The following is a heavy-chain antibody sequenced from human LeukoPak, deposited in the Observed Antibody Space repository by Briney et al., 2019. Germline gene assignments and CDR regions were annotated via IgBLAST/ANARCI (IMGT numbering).Heavy chain of an antibody. D-gene: IGHD2-15*01. CDR1: GFTFNKAW. CDR2: VKKKTDGGTT. V-gene: IGHV3-15*01. CDR3: AASLGLLPYYFDY. J-gene: IGHJ4*02. Sequence: GGSLRLSCAASGFTFNKAWMSWVRQAPGKGLEWIGRVKKKTDGGTTDYAAPVKGRFTISRDDSKNTLYLQMNSLETEDTAVYYCAASLGLLPYYFDYWGQGTLVTVSS.